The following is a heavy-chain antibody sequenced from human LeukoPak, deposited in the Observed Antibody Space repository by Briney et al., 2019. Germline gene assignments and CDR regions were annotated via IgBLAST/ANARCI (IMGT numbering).Heavy chain of an antibody. CDR2: ISGSGGST. J-gene: IGHJ4*02. CDR3: AKPSFVSWWLPRFDY. CDR1: GFTFSSYA. V-gene: IGHV3-23*01. Sequence: GGSLRLSCAASGFTFSSYAMSWVRQAPGKGLEWVSAISGSGGSTYYADSVKGRFTISRDNSKNTLYLQMNSLRAEDTAVYYCAKPSFVSWWLPRFDYWGQGTLVTVPS. D-gene: IGHD2-8*02.